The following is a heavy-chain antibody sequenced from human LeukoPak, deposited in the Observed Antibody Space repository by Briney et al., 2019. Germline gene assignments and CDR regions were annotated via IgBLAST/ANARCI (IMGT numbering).Heavy chain of an antibody. V-gene: IGHV4-4*07. CDR2: IYASGDT. CDR3: ARDHDSSGIYYRGTFDI. J-gene: IGHJ3*02. D-gene: IGHD3-22*01. Sequence: SETLSLTCTVSGDSIRGYSWSWIRQPAGKGLEWIGRIYASGDTDYNPSLKSLVTMSVDTSKSHFSLRLNSVTAADTAVYYCARDHDSSGIYYRGTFDIWGQGTMVTVSS. CDR1: GDSIRGYS.